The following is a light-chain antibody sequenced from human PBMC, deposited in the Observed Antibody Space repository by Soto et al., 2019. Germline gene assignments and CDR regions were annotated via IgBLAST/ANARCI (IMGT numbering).Light chain of an antibody. V-gene: IGKV1-5*03. CDR3: QQYDSYSWT. CDR2: KAS. Sequence: DIQMTQSPSTLSASVGDRVTITCRASQSISNWLAWYQQKPGKAPRLLIYKASSLKSGVQSRFSSSGSGTQFTLTISILQPADFATYYCQQYDSYSWTFGRGTKVEI. J-gene: IGKJ1*01. CDR1: QSISNW.